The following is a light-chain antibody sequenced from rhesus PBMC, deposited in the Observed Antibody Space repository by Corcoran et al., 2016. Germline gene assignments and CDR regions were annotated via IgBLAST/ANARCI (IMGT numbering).Light chain of an antibody. CDR2: SAN. CDR1: QGINNY. Sequence: DIQMTQSPSSLSASVGDRVTITCRASQGINNYLNWYQQNPGNAPKLLTYSANPLESGVPSRFSGRGSGKEFTITIRSLQPEDFATYYCPQYDSLPWTFGQGTKVEIK. V-gene: IGKV1-32*01. CDR3: PQYDSLPWT. J-gene: IGKJ1*01.